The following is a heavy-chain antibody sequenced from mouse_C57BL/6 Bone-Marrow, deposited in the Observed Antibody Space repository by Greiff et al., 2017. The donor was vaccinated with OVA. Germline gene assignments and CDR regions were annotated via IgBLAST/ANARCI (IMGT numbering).Heavy chain of an antibody. CDR3: ARGYYGSSYFAY. V-gene: IGHV5-4*01. CDR1: GFTLSSYA. D-gene: IGHD1-1*01. CDR2: ISDGGSYT. Sequence: DVHLVASGGGLVKPGGSLKLSCAASGFTLSSYAMYWVRQTPAKRLEWVAPISDGGSYTYYPDNVKGSFPIYPDTAQNNLYLQMSHLESEDTAMYDCARGYYGSSYFAYWGQGTLVTVSA. J-gene: IGHJ3*01.